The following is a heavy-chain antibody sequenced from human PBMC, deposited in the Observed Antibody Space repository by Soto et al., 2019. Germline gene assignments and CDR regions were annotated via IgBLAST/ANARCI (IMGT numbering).Heavy chain of an antibody. V-gene: IGHV1-69*13. D-gene: IGHD6-19*01. J-gene: IGHJ6*01. CDR3: ARSSGLKDHYYHGMDV. Sequence: QVQLVQSGAEVKKPGSSVKVSCKASGDTFSNYGISWIRQAPGQGLEWMGGIIPLLGTASFAQRFQGRLTIASEESTSAAYMELSSLRPEDTGVYYWARSSGLKDHYYHGMDVWGPGTRVTVSS. CDR1: GDTFSNYG. CDR2: IIPLLGTA.